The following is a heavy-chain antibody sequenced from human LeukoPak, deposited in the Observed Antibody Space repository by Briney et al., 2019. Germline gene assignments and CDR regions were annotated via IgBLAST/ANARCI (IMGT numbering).Heavy chain of an antibody. V-gene: IGHV4-59*01. J-gene: IGHJ6*02. Sequence: SETLSLTCTVSGGSISSYYWSWIRQPPGKGLEWIGYIYYSGSTNCNPSLKSRVTISVDTSKNQFSLKLSSVTAADTAVYYCARVNSLPAPDYYYYYGMDVWGQGTTVTVSS. CDR2: IYYSGST. D-gene: IGHD4-11*01. CDR1: GGSISSYY. CDR3: ARVNSLPAPDYYYYYGMDV.